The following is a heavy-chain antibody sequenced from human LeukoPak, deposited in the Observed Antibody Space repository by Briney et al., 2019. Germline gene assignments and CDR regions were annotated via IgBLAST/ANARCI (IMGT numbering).Heavy chain of an antibody. CDR1: GYTFSSYD. Sequence: GASVKVSCKASGYTFSSYDINWVRQATGQGLEWMGWMNPNSGNTGYAQKFQGRVTMTRNTSISTAYMELSSLSSEDTAVYYCARGFRRIAARSFGYWGQGTLVTVSS. J-gene: IGHJ4*02. CDR2: MNPNSGNT. CDR3: ARGFRRIAARSFGY. V-gene: IGHV1-8*01. D-gene: IGHD6-6*01.